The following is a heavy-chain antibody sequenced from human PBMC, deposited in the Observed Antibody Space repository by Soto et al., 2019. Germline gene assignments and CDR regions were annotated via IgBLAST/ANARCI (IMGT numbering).Heavy chain of an antibody. V-gene: IGHV1-69*04. Sequence: SVKVSCKASGGTFSSYTISWVRQAPGQGLEWMGRIIPILGIANYAQKFQGRVTITADKSTSTAYMELSSLRSEDTAVYYCARDRGSNWRWFDPWGQGTLVTVSS. CDR3: ARDRGSNWRWFDP. D-gene: IGHD4-4*01. J-gene: IGHJ5*02. CDR1: GGTFSSYT. CDR2: IIPILGIA.